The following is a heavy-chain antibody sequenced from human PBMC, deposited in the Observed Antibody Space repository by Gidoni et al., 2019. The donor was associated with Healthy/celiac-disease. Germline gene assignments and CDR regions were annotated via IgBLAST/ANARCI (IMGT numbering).Heavy chain of an antibody. V-gene: IGHV3-7*01. CDR1: GFTFSSYW. J-gene: IGHJ3*02. D-gene: IGHD3-22*01. Sequence: EVQLVESGGALVQPGGSLRLSCASSGFTFSSYWMGWVRQAPGKGLEWVANIKQDGSEKDYVDSVKGRFTISRDNAKNSLYLQMNSLRAEDTAVYYCVLVVVNMGDAFDIWGQGTMVTVSS. CDR3: VLVVVNMGDAFDI. CDR2: IKQDGSEK.